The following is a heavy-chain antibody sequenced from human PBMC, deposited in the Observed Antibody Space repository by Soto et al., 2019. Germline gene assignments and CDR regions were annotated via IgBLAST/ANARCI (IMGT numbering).Heavy chain of an antibody. CDR3: ARDVGKLYDTTAYYYFDY. CDR1: GFTFSSYN. D-gene: IGHD3-22*01. CDR2: ISGTSSTI. V-gene: IGHV3-48*02. J-gene: IGHJ4*02. Sequence: GESLKISCAASGFTFSSYNMNWVRQAPGKGLEWLSYISGTSSTIYYADSVKGRFTISRDNAKNSLYLRMNSLRDGDTAVYYCARDVGKLYDTTAYYYFDYWGQGTLVTVSS.